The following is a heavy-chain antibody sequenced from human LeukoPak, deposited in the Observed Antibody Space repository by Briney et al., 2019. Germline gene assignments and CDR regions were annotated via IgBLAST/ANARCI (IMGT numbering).Heavy chain of an antibody. CDR3: AKDRLITMISSAIDY. D-gene: IGHD3-22*01. CDR1: GFTFSSYA. Sequence: PGGSLRLSCAASGFTFSSYAMSWVRQAPGKGLEWVSAISGSGGSTYYADSVKGRFTISRDNSKNTLYLQMNSLRAEDTAVYYCAKDRLITMISSAIDYWGQGTLVTVSS. J-gene: IGHJ4*02. CDR2: ISGSGGST. V-gene: IGHV3-23*01.